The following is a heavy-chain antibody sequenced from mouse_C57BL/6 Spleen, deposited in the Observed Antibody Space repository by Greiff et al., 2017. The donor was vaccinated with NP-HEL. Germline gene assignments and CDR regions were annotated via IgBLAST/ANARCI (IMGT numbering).Heavy chain of an antibody. D-gene: IGHD3-2*02. CDR2: IYPSDSET. J-gene: IGHJ2*01. CDR3: VTLDSSGWGFDY. Sequence: QVQLQQSGAELVRPGSSVKLSCKASGYTFTSYWMDWVKQRPGQGLEWIGNIYPSDSETHYNQKFKDKATLTVDKSSSTAYMQLSSLTSEDSAVYYCVTLDSSGWGFDYWGQGTTLTVSS. V-gene: IGHV1-61*01. CDR1: GYTFTSYW.